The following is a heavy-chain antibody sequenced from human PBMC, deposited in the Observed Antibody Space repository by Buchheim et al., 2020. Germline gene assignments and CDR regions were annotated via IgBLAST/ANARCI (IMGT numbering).Heavy chain of an antibody. Sequence: EVQLVESGGDLVQPGGSLRLSCVVSGFTFTNYLMHWVRQAPGKGLVWVSRINASGGSTRYADAVKGRFTISRDNARNTLYLQMDSLRVEDTGVYYCARDEYYYSMDVWGEGTT. CDR1: GFTFTNYL. V-gene: IGHV3-74*01. CDR3: ARDEYYYSMDV. J-gene: IGHJ6*03. D-gene: IGHD3-10*01. CDR2: INASGGST.